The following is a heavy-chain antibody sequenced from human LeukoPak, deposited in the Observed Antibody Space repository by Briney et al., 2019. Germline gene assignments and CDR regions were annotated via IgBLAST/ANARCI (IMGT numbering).Heavy chain of an antibody. CDR1: GFTFSSYS. CDR2: ISSSSSYI. J-gene: IGHJ6*03. CDR3: ARDGEDYSNYIKAHYYYYMDV. D-gene: IGHD4-11*01. V-gene: IGHV3-21*01. Sequence: GGSLRLSCAASGFTFSSYSMNWVRQAPGKGLEWVSSISSSSSYIYYADSVKGRFTISRDNAKNSLYLQMNSLRAEDTAVYYCARDGEDYSNYIKAHYYYYMDVWGKGTTVTVSS.